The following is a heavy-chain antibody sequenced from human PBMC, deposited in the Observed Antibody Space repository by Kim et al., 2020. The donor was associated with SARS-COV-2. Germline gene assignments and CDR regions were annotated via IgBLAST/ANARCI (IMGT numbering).Heavy chain of an antibody. V-gene: IGHV4-31*03. CDR2: IYYSGST. D-gene: IGHD1-26*01. J-gene: IGHJ6*02. CDR1: GGSISSGGYY. CDR3: AREALRRSGSYDYYYGMDD. Sequence: SETLSLTCTVSGGSISSGGYYWSWIRQHPGKGLEWIGYIYYSGSTYYNPSLKSRVTISVDTSKNQFSLKLSSVTAADTAVYYCAREALRRSGSYDYYYGMDDWGHGTTVTVSS.